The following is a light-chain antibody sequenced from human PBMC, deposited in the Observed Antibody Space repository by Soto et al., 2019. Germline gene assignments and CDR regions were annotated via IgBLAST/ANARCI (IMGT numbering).Light chain of an antibody. J-gene: IGKJ1*01. V-gene: IGKV3-20*01. Sequence: EIVMTQSPATLSVSPGERATLSCRASQSVSSYLAWYQQKPGQAPRLLIYGASTRATGIPARFSGSGSGTDFTLTIRRLEPEDFAVYYCQQYGSSYPWTFGQGTKVDI. CDR2: GAS. CDR3: QQYGSSYPWT. CDR1: QSVSSY.